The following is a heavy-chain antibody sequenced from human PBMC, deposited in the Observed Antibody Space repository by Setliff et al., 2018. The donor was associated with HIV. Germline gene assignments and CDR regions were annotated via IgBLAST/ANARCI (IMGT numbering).Heavy chain of an antibody. CDR1: GGSISGYY. CDR2: IYHSGST. Sequence: SETLSLTCTVSGGSISGYYWSWIRQPPGKGLEWIGYIYHSGSTNYNPSLKSRVSISVDTSKNQFSLKVTSVTAADTAVYYCASAVAGTRGFDYWGRGTLVTVSS. V-gene: IGHV4-59*01. J-gene: IGHJ4*02. CDR3: ASAVAGTRGFDY. D-gene: IGHD6-19*01.